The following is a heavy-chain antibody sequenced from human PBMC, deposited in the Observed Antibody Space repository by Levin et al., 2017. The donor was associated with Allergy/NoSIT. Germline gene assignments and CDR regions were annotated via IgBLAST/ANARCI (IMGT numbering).Heavy chain of an antibody. J-gene: IGHJ4*02. D-gene: IGHD5-18*01. Sequence: ESGPTLVKPTQTLTVTCTFSGFSLSATGVAVGWIRQPPGKALEWLALIFWDDDERYSPSLKDRLTIAKDTSKNQVVLTLTNVDPVDTATYYCARRPDANGYYYFDSWGQGTLVTVSS. CDR2: IFWDDDE. V-gene: IGHV2-5*02. CDR3: ARRPDANGYYYFDS. CDR1: GFSLSATGVA.